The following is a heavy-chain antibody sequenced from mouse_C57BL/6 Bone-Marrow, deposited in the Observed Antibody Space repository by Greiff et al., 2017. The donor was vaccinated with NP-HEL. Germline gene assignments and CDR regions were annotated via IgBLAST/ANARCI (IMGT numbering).Heavy chain of an antibody. J-gene: IGHJ2*01. CDR1: GYTFTSYG. Sequence: VQLVESGAELARPGASVKLSCKASGYTFTSYGISWVKQRTGQGLEWIGEIYPRSGNTYYNEKFKGKATLTADKSSSTAYMELRSLTSEDSAVYFCARRGGYYVGYWGQGTTLTVSS. CDR3: ARRGGYYVGY. D-gene: IGHD1-1*02. V-gene: IGHV1-81*01. CDR2: IYPRSGNT.